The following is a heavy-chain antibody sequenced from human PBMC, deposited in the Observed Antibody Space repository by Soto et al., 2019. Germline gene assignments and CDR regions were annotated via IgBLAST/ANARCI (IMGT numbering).Heavy chain of an antibody. Sequence: GGSLRLSCAASGFTFSSYSMNWVRQAPGKGLEWVSYITPSSDTIYYADSVRGRFTISRDNGKNSLYLQMNSLRDEDTAVYYCARDIGSGWYYFDYWGQGNMVTVSS. J-gene: IGHJ4*02. CDR3: ARDIGSGWYYFDY. V-gene: IGHV3-48*02. D-gene: IGHD6-19*01. CDR1: GFTFSSYS. CDR2: ITPSSDTI.